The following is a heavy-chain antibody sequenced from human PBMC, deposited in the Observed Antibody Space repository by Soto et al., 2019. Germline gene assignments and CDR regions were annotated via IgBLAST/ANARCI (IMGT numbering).Heavy chain of an antibody. CDR1: GYTFTSYD. CDR3: ARSSRRWARNLFDY. V-gene: IGHV1-8*01. Sequence: QVQLVQSGAEVKKPGASVKVSCKASGYTFTSYDINWVRQATGQGLEWMGWMNPNSGNTGYAQKFQGRVTMTRNTSISTAYMELSSLRFEDTAVYYCARSSRRWARNLFDYWGQGTLVTVSS. CDR2: MNPNSGNT. J-gene: IGHJ4*02. D-gene: IGHD1-26*01.